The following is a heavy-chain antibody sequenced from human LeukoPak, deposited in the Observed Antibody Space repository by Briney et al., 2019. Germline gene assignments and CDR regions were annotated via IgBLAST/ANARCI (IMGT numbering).Heavy chain of an antibody. Sequence: GASVKVSCKASGGTFSSYAFSWVRQAPGQGLEWMGRIIPILGIANYAQKFQGRVTITADKSTSTAYMELSSLRSEDTAVYYCARAEGGATQVVYWGQGTLVTVSS. CDR3: ARAEGGATQVVY. CDR2: IIPILGIA. J-gene: IGHJ4*02. D-gene: IGHD2-2*01. CDR1: GGTFSSYA. V-gene: IGHV1-69*04.